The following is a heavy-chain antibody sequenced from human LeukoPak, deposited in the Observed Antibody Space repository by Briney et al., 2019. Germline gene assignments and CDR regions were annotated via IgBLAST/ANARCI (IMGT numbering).Heavy chain of an antibody. CDR3: ARNFALDY. CDR1: GFTVSSNY. V-gene: IGHV3-53*01. J-gene: IGHJ4*02. CDR2: IYSGGST. Sequence: GGSLILSCAASGFTVSSNYMTWVRQAPGKGLEWVSVIYSGGSTYYADSVKGRFTISRDNSKNTLFLQMNSLRAEDTAVYYCARNFALDYWGQGTLVSVSS.